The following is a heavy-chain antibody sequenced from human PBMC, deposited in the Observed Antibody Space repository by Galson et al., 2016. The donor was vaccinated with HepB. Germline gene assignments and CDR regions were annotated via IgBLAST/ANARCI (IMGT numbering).Heavy chain of an antibody. D-gene: IGHD3-22*01. CDR3: ARADSSSYGYYFQH. Sequence: SVKVSCKASGGTFSSYAFSWVRQAPGRGLEWMGAIIPILNTAKYAQKFQGRVTTTADESTSTAYMELSSLRSEDTAVYYCARADSSSYGYYFQHWGQGTLVTVSS. CDR2: IIPILNTA. CDR1: GGTFSSYA. J-gene: IGHJ1*01. V-gene: IGHV1-69*13.